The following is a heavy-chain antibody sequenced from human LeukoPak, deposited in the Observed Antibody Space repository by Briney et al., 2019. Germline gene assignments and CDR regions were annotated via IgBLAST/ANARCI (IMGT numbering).Heavy chain of an antibody. J-gene: IGHJ4*02. Sequence: PSETLSLTCAVYGGSFSGYYWSWIRQPPGKGLEWIGEINHSGSTNYNPSLTSRVTISVDTSKNQFSLKLSSVTAADTAVYYCARGGNDYVWGSYRSQNFDYWGQGTLVTVSS. CDR1: GGSFSGYY. CDR3: ARGGNDYVWGSYRSQNFDY. D-gene: IGHD3-16*02. V-gene: IGHV4-34*01. CDR2: INHSGST.